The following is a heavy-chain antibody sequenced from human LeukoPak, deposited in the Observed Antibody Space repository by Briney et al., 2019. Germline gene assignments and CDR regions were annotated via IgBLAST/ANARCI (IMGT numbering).Heavy chain of an antibody. CDR2: IIPIFGTA. Sequence: SVKVSCKASGGTFSSYAISWVRQAPGQGLEWMGGIIPIFGTANYAQKFQGRVTITTDESTSPAYMELSSLRSEDTAVYYCAAHHCSSTSCYNPLDYWGQGTLVTVSS. J-gene: IGHJ4*02. CDR3: AAHHCSSTSCYNPLDY. V-gene: IGHV1-69*05. D-gene: IGHD2-2*02. CDR1: GGTFSSYA.